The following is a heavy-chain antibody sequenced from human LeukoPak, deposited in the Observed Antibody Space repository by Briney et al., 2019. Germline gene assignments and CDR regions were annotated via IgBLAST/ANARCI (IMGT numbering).Heavy chain of an antibody. V-gene: IGHV4-34*01. CDR2: ISHSGST. Sequence: PSETLSLTCAVYGGSFSGYYWSWIRQPPGKRLEWIGAISHSGSTNYNPSLKSRVTISVDTSKNQFSLKLASVTAADTAVYYCARGLQYSSSSGNFGDYWGQGTLVTVSS. CDR3: ARGLQYSSSSGNFGDY. J-gene: IGHJ4*02. D-gene: IGHD6-6*01. CDR1: GGSFSGYY.